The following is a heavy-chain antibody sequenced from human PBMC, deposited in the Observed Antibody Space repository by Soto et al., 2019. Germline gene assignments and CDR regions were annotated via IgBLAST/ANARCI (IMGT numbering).Heavy chain of an antibody. CDR3: ARFVDIVVVPAVEELRVFDY. Sequence: PSETLSLTCTISGGSTSSSSYYWGWIRQPPGKGLEWIGSIYYSGSTYYNPSLKSRVTISVDTSKNQFSLKLSSVTAADTAVYYCARFVDIVVVPAVEELRVFDYWGQGTLVTVSS. D-gene: IGHD2-2*01. V-gene: IGHV4-39*01. CDR2: IYYSGST. CDR1: GGSTSSSSYY. J-gene: IGHJ4*02.